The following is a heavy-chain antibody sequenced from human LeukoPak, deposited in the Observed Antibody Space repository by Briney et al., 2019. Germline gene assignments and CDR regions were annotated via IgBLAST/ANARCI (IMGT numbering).Heavy chain of an antibody. CDR3: AKDSSRPTNYGDYVPDDY. J-gene: IGHJ4*02. CDR1: GFTFSSYG. CDR2: ISYDGSNK. Sequence: PGRSLRLSCAASGFTFSSYGMHWVRQAPGKGLEWVAVISYDGSNKYYADSVKGRFTISRDNSKNTLYLQMNSLRAEDTAVYYCAKDSSRPTNYGDYVPDDYWGQGTLVTVSS. V-gene: IGHV3-30*18. D-gene: IGHD4-17*01.